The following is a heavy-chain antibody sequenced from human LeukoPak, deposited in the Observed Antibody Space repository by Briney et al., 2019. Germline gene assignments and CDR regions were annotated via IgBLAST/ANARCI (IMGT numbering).Heavy chain of an antibody. CDR3: ATLEPVATTPRGFDY. CDR1: GYTLTELS. Sequence: ASVKVSCKVSGYTLTELSMHWVRQAPGKGLEWMGGFDPEDGETIYAQKFQGRVTMTEDTSTDTAYMELSSLRSEDTAVYYCATLEPVATTPRGFDYWGQGTLVTVSS. CDR2: FDPEDGET. J-gene: IGHJ4*02. V-gene: IGHV1-24*01. D-gene: IGHD5-12*01.